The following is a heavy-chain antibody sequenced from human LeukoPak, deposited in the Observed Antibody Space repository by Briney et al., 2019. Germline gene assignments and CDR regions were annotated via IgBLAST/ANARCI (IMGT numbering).Heavy chain of an antibody. J-gene: IGHJ4*02. D-gene: IGHD2-2*01. Sequence: ASVKVSCKASGGTFSSYAISWVRQAPGQGLEWMGIINPSGGSTSYAQKFQGRVTMTRDTSTSTVYMELSSLRSEDTAVYYCARDFTRYCSSTSCGNYFDYWGQGTLVTVSS. CDR1: GGTFSSYA. CDR3: ARDFTRYCSSTSCGNYFDY. CDR2: INPSGGST. V-gene: IGHV1-46*01.